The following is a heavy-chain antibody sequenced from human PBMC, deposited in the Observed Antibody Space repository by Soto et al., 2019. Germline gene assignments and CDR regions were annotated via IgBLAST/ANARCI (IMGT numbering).Heavy chain of an antibody. Sequence: GASVKVSCKASGGTFSSYAISWVRQAPGQGLEWMGGIIPIFGTANYAQKFQGRVTITADESTSTAYMELSSLRSEDTAVYYCATVRYYYDSSGYFDYWGQGTLVTVSS. V-gene: IGHV1-69*13. CDR3: ATVRYYYDSSGYFDY. CDR1: GGTFSSYA. D-gene: IGHD3-22*01. J-gene: IGHJ4*02. CDR2: IIPIFGTA.